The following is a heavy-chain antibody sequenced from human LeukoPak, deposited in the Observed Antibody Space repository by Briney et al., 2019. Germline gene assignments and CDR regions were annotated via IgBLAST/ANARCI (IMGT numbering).Heavy chain of an antibody. Sequence: PSETLSLTCTVSGGSISSYYWSWIRQPAGKGLEWIGRIYTSGSTNYNPSLKSRVTMSVDTSKNHFSLKLSSVTAADTAVYYCARVISGYYQREPGWFDPWGQGTLVTVSS. J-gene: IGHJ5*02. CDR2: IYTSGST. D-gene: IGHD3-22*01. CDR1: GGSISSYY. CDR3: ARVISGYYQREPGWFDP. V-gene: IGHV4-4*07.